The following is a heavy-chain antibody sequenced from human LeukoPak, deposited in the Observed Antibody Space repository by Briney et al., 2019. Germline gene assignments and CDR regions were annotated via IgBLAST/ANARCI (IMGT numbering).Heavy chain of an antibody. D-gene: IGHD2/OR15-2a*01. CDR1: GFTFNNYG. V-gene: IGHV3-30*02. Sequence: GGSLRLSCAASGFTFNNYGMHWVRQAPGKGLEWLAFIRYDGSNTYYADSVKGRFTVSRDDSKNTLYLQMNSLRGNDTAVYYCAKDGTSYYYIYYWGQGTLVTVSS. J-gene: IGHJ4*02. CDR3: AKDGTSYYYIYY. CDR2: IRYDGSNT.